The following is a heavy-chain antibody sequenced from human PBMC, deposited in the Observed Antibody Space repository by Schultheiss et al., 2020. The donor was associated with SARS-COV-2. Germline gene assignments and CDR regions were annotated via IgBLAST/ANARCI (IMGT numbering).Heavy chain of an antibody. V-gene: IGHV3-33*01. D-gene: IGHD3-3*01. CDR1: GFTFSSYG. J-gene: IGHJ6*03. CDR2: IWYDGSNK. Sequence: GSLRLSCAASGFTFSSYGMHWVRQAPGKGLEWVAVIWYDGSNKYYADSVKGRFTISRDNSKNTLYLQMNSLRAEDTAVYYCARDPGDYDFWSGYIGYYYYYMDVWGKGTTVTVSS. CDR3: ARDPGDYDFWSGYIGYYYYYMDV.